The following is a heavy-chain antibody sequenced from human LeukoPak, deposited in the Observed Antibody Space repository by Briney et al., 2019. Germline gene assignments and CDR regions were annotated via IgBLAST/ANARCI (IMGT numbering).Heavy chain of an antibody. V-gene: IGHV1-18*01. CDR2: ISAYNGNT. Sequence: ASVKVSCKASGYTFTSYGISWVRQAPGQGLEWMGWISAYNGNTNYAQKLQGRVTITRDTSASTAYMELSSLRSEDTAVYYCARDDWVWPWPPGSLYRYYYGMDVWGQGTTVTVSS. CDR3: ARDDWVWPWPPGSLYRYYYGMDV. D-gene: IGHD6-19*01. CDR1: GYTFTSYG. J-gene: IGHJ6*02.